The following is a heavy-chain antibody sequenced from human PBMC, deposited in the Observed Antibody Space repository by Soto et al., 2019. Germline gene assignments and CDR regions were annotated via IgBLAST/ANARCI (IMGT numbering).Heavy chain of an antibody. J-gene: IGHJ4*02. V-gene: IGHV4-30-4*01. CDR3: ATARIVATIAFDY. D-gene: IGHD5-12*01. CDR1: GGSISSGDYY. CDR2: IYYSGST. Sequence: TSETLSLTCTVSGGSISSGDYYWSWIRQPPGKGLEWIGYIYYSGSTYYNPSLKSRVTISVDTSKNQFSLKLSSVTAADTAVYYCATARIVATIAFDYWGQGTLVTVSS.